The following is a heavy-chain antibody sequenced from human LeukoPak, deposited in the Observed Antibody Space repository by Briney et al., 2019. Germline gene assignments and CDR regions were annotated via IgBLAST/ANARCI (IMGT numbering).Heavy chain of an antibody. CDR2: INHSGST. CDR3: ARAGYDILTAYYYYMDV. Sequence: SDTLSLTCAVYGGSFSGYYWSWIRQPPGKGLEWIGEINHSGSTNYNPSLKSRVTISVDTSKNQFSLKLSSVTAADTAVYYCARAGYDILTAYYYYMDVWGKGTTVTVSS. D-gene: IGHD3-9*01. V-gene: IGHV4-34*01. CDR1: GGSFSGYY. J-gene: IGHJ6*03.